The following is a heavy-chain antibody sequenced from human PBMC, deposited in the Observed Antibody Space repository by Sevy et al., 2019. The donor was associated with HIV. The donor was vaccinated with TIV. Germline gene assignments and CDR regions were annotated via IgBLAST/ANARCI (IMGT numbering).Heavy chain of an antibody. V-gene: IGHV3-53*01. Sequence: GGSLRLSCAASGFTVSRNYMSWVRQAPGKGLEWVSVIYSGGSTYYADTVKGRFTISSDNSKNTLYLQMNSLRAEDTAVYYCASERPDSSGWFDYWGQGTLVTVSS. CDR2: IYSGGST. J-gene: IGHJ4*02. D-gene: IGHD3-22*01. CDR3: ASERPDSSGWFDY. CDR1: GFTVSRNY.